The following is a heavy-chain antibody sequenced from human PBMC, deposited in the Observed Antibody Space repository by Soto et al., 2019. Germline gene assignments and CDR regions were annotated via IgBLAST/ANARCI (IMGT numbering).Heavy chain of an antibody. D-gene: IGHD3-16*01. V-gene: IGHV3-30*18. Sequence: GGSLRLSCAASGFTFSSYGMHWVRQAPGKGLEWVAVISYDGSNKYYADSVKGRFTISRDNSKNTLYLQMNSLRAEDTAVNYCAKDLSPLRGSGNPLYYYYGMDVWGQGTTVTVSS. CDR2: ISYDGSNK. CDR3: AKDLSPLRGSGNPLYYYYGMDV. J-gene: IGHJ6*02. CDR1: GFTFSSYG.